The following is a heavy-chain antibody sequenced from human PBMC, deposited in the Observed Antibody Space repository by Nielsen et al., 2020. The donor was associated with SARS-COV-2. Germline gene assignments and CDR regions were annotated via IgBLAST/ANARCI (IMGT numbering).Heavy chain of an antibody. Sequence: VRQAPGKGLEWVSYISSSSSTIYYADSVKGRFTISRDNAKNSLYLQMNSLRAEDTAVYYCARSAYSSSWYGHYYYYYMDVWGKGTTVTVSS. CDR2: ISSSSSTI. D-gene: IGHD6-13*01. V-gene: IGHV3-48*04. J-gene: IGHJ6*03. CDR3: ARSAYSSSWYGHYYYYYMDV.